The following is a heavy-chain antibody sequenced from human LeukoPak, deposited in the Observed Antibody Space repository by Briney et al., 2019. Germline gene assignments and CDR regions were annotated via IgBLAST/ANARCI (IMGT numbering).Heavy chain of an antibody. CDR2: IYTSGST. CDR3: AREWSRWARNNWFGP. Sequence: PSETLSLTCTVSGGSISSYYWSWIRQPAGKGLEWIGRIYTSGSTNYNPSLKSRVTMSVDTSKNQFSLKLSSVTAADTAVYYCAREWSRWARNNWFGPWGQGTLVTVSS. CDR1: GGSISSYY. J-gene: IGHJ5*02. D-gene: IGHD2-15*01. V-gene: IGHV4-4*07.